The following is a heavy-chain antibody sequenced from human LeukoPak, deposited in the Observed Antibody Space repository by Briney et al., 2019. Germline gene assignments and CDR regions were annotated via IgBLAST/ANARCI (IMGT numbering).Heavy chain of an antibody. J-gene: IGHJ5*02. CDR1: GYTFTSYA. Sequence: ASVKVSCKASGYTFTSYAMHWVRQAPGQRLEWMGWINAGNGNTKYSQKFQGRVTITRDTSASTAYMELSSLRSEDTAVYYCARDLQYYYGSGSYEAPWGQGTLVTVSS. V-gene: IGHV1-3*01. CDR2: INAGNGNT. CDR3: ARDLQYYYGSGSYEAP. D-gene: IGHD3-10*01.